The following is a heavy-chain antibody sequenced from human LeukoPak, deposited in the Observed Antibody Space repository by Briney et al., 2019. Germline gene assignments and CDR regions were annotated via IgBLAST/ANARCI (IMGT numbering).Heavy chain of an antibody. CDR2: IIPIFGTA. CDR3: ARDSVYYDSSGYQSL. D-gene: IGHD3-22*01. CDR1: GGTFSSYA. J-gene: IGHJ3*01. Sequence: GASVKVSCKASGGTFSSYAISWVRQAPGQGLEWMGGIIPIFGTADYAQKFQGRVTITADESTSTAYMELSSLRSEDTAVYYCARDSVYYDSSGYQSLWGQGTMVTVSS. V-gene: IGHV1-69*13.